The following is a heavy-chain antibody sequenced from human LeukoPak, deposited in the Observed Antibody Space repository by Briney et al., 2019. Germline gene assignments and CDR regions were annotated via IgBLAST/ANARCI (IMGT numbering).Heavy chain of an antibody. J-gene: IGHJ4*02. CDR2: ISGSGGST. CDR3: AKDSITMVRGVILSRVDY. V-gene: IGHV3-23*01. D-gene: IGHD3-10*01. Sequence: GGSLRLSCAASGFTFSSYAMSWVRQAPGKGLEWVSAISGSGGSTYYADSVKGRFTISRDNSKNTLYLQMNSLRAEDTAVCYCAKDSITMVRGVILSRVDYWGQGTLVTVSS. CDR1: GFTFSSYA.